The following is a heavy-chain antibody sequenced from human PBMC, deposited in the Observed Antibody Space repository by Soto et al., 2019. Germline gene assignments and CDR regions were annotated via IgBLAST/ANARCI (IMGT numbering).Heavy chain of an antibody. CDR2: IYYSGST. CDR1: GGSISSGGYY. CDR3: ARALYGDFLNWFDP. D-gene: IGHD4-17*01. V-gene: IGHV4-31*03. Sequence: SETLSLTCTVSGGSISSGGYYWSWIRQHPGKGLEWIGYIYYSGSTYYNPSLKSRVTTSVDTSKNQFSLKLSSVTAADTAVYYCARALYGDFLNWFDPWGQGTLVTVSS. J-gene: IGHJ5*02.